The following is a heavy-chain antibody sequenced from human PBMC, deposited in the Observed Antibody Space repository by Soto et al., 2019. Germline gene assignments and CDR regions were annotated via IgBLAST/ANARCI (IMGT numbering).Heavy chain of an antibody. D-gene: IGHD3-10*01. Sequence: GESLKISCKGSGYSFTSYGSGWVRQLPGKGLEWMGIIYPGDCDTRYSPSFQGQVTIAADKSVSPAYLQWSSLKASDTAMYYCARGGQNYGSGSPTGGGAFDIWGQGTMVTVSS. J-gene: IGHJ3*02. CDR3: ARGGQNYGSGSPTGGGAFDI. CDR1: GYSFTSYG. CDR2: IYPGDCDT. V-gene: IGHV5-51*01.